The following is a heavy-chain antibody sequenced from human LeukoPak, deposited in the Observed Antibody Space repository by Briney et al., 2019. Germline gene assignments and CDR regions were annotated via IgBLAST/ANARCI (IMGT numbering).Heavy chain of an antibody. J-gene: IGHJ3*02. Sequence: GGSLRLSCAASGFTFDDYGMSWVRQAPGKGLEWVSGINWNGGSTGYADSVKGRFTISRDNAKNSLYLQMNSLRAEDTALYYCARLRYSYGMGNDAFDIWGQGTMVTVSS. D-gene: IGHD5-18*01. CDR1: GFTFDDYG. CDR2: INWNGGST. V-gene: IGHV3-20*04. CDR3: ARLRYSYGMGNDAFDI.